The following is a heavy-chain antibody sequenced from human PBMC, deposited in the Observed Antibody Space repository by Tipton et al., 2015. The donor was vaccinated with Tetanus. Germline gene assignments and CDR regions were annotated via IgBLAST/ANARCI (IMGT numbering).Heavy chain of an antibody. CDR1: GGSVSSGSYY. Sequence: GLVKPSETLSLTCTVSGGSVSSGSYYWSWTRQPPGKGLEWIGYIYYSGSTNYNPSLKSRVTISVDTSKNQFSLKLSFVTAADTAVYYCARVGNRRVGFDYWGQGTLVTVSS. D-gene: IGHD1-14*01. CDR2: IYYSGST. CDR3: ARVGNRRVGFDY. J-gene: IGHJ4*02. V-gene: IGHV4-61*01.